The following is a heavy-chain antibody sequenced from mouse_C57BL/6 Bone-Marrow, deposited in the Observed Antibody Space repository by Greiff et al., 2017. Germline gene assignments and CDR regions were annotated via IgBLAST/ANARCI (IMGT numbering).Heavy chain of an antibody. Sequence: VQLQQSGAELVRPGTSVKMSCKASGYTFTNYWIGWAKQRPGNGLEWIGDIYPGGGYTNYNEKFKGKATLTADKSSSTAYMQFSSLTSEDSAIYYCARSGLRRTEYYFDYWGQGTTLTVSS. CDR2: IYPGGGYT. CDR1: GYTFTNYW. J-gene: IGHJ2*01. D-gene: IGHD2-4*01. CDR3: ARSGLRRTEYYFDY. V-gene: IGHV1-63*01.